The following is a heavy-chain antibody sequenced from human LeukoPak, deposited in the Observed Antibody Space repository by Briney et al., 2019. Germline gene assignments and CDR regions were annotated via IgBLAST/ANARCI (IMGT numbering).Heavy chain of an antibody. CDR1: AYTLTSYD. V-gene: IGHV1-8*01. D-gene: IGHD5-12*01. J-gene: IGHJ4*02. CDR2: MNPNSGNT. Sequence: ASVKVSCKASAYTLTSYDINWVRQATGQGLEWMGWMNPNSGNTGYAQRFQGRVTMTRYNSISTAYMELSNLTSEDTAVYFCARVSGFDRKDSFSYWGQGTLVTVSS. CDR3: ARVSGFDRKDSFSY.